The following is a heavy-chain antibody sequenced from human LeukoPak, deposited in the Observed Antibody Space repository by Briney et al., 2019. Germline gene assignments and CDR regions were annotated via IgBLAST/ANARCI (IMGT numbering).Heavy chain of an antibody. CDR1: GGSFSGYY. CDR3: ARAVRYYDSSGYYYLDRRYYFDY. V-gene: IGHV4-34*01. J-gene: IGHJ4*02. Sequence: SETLSLTCAVYGGSFSGYYWSWIRQPPGKGLEWIGEINHSGSTNYNPSLKSRVTISVDTSKNQFSLKLSSVTAADTAVYYCARAVRYYDSSGYYYLDRRYYFDYWGQGTLVTVSS. D-gene: IGHD3-22*01. CDR2: INHSGST.